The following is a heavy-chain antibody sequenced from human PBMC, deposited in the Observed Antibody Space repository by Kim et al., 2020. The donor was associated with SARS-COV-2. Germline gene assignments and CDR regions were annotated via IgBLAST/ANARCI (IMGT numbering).Heavy chain of an antibody. CDR2: IYHSGST. D-gene: IGHD3-9*01. V-gene: IGHV4-38-2*02. CDR3: ARRDSNYDILTGYYSQFDY. CDR1: GYSISSGYY. J-gene: IGHJ4*02. Sequence: SETLSLTCTVSGYSISSGYYWGWIRQPPGKGLEWIGSIYHSGSTYYNTSLKSRVTISVDTSKNQFSLKLSSVTAADTAVYYCARRDSNYDILTGYYSQFDYWGQRTLVTVAS.